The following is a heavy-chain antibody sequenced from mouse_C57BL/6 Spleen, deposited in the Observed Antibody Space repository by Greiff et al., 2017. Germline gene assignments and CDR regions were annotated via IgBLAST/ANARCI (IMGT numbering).Heavy chain of an antibody. D-gene: IGHD2-14*01. CDR1: GYAFSSYW. CDR3: ARKGGTPYAMDY. CDR2: IYPGDGDT. J-gene: IGHJ4*01. Sequence: VQLQQSGAELVKPGASVKIPCKASGYAFSSYWMNWVKQRPGKGLEWIGQIYPGDGDTNYNGKFKGKATLTADKASSTAYMQLSSLTSEDSAVYFCARKGGTPYAMDYWGQGTSVTVSS. V-gene: IGHV1-80*01.